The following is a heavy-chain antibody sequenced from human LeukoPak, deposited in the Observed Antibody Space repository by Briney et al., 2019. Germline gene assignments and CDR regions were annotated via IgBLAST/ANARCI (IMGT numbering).Heavy chain of an antibody. V-gene: IGHV4-61*02. CDR1: GDSISSGDYY. Sequence: SETLSLTCTVSGDSISSGDYYWSWIRQPAGKGLEWIGRISSSGSTNYNPSLKSRVTISVDTSKNQFSLKLSSVTAADTAVYFRARGPYSYESPGAFDIWGQGTMVTVSS. CDR3: ARGPYSYESPGAFDI. D-gene: IGHD3-22*01. CDR2: ISSSGST. J-gene: IGHJ3*02.